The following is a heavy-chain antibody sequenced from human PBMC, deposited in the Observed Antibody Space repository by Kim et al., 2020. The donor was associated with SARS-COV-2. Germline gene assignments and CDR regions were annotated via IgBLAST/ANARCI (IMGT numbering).Heavy chain of an antibody. V-gene: IGHV3-23*02. Sequence: SMKGRLTISRDNSKKRLYLQRNSLRAEETAVYYCAKGAVLWFGELWDYWGQGTLVTVPS. J-gene: IGHJ4*02. D-gene: IGHD3-10*01. CDR3: AKGAVLWFGELWDY.